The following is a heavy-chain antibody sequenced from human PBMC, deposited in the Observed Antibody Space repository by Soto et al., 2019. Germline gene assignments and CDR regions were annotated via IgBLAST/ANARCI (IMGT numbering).Heavy chain of an antibody. CDR2: IAYDGSNK. Sequence: QVQLVESGGGVVQPGRPLRLSCAASGFTFSSYAMHWVREAPGKGLEWVAVIAYDGSNKYYADSVKGRFTISRDISKNTLYLQMNSLRAEDTAVYYCARAGGLLLDYWGQGTLVTVSS. CDR3: ARAGGLLLDY. V-gene: IGHV3-30-3*01. D-gene: IGHD2-15*01. CDR1: GFTFSSYA. J-gene: IGHJ4*02.